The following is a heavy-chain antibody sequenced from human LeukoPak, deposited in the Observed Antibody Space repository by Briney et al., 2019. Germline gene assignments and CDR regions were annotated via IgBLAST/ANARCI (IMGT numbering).Heavy chain of an antibody. J-gene: IGHJ4*02. D-gene: IGHD2-15*01. Sequence: PGGSLRLSCAASGFTFSNYGMHWVRQAPGKGLEWVAVISYDGSNKYYADSVKGRFTISRDNSKNTLYLQMNSLRAEDTAVYYCAKDRSATAPTHMHPKIFPRIDYWGQGTLVTVSS. CDR2: ISYDGSNK. CDR3: AKDRSATAPTHMHPKIFPRIDY. V-gene: IGHV3-30*18. CDR1: GFTFSNYG.